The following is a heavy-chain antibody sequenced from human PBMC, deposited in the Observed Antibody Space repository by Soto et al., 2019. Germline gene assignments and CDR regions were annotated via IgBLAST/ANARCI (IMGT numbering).Heavy chain of an antibody. CDR2: IYYSGST. V-gene: IGHV4-59*01. Sequence: SETLSLTCTVSGGSISSYYWSWIRQPPGKGLEWIGYIYYSGSTNYNPSLKSRVTISVDTSKNQFSLKLSSVTAADTAVYYCARDRSATIFSRWGWFDPWGQGTLVTVSS. J-gene: IGHJ5*02. D-gene: IGHD3-3*01. CDR3: ARDRSATIFSRWGWFDP. CDR1: GGSISSYY.